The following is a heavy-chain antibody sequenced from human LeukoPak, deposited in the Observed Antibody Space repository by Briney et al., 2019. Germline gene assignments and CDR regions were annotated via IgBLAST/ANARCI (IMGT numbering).Heavy chain of an antibody. CDR3: ARTSIAARPSGWFDP. J-gene: IGHJ5*02. CDR1: GDSISLSFYY. D-gene: IGHD6-6*01. V-gene: IGHV4-39*07. Sequence: PSETLSLTCSVSGDSISLSFYYWGWIRQPPGKALEWIGSVYYSGTTSYNPSLKSRVTISVDTSKNQLSLKVTSVTAADTAVYYCARTSIAARPSGWFDPWGQGILVTVSS. CDR2: VYYSGTT.